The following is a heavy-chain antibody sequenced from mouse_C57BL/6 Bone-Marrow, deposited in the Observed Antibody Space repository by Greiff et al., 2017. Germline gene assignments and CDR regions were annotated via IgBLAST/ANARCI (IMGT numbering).Heavy chain of an antibody. CDR3: ARGGWLLGPFAY. V-gene: IGHV1-50*01. CDR2: IDPSDSYI. Sequence: QVQLQQPGAELVKPGASVKLSCKASGYTFTSYWMQWVKQRPGQGLEWIGEIDPSDSYINYNQKFKGKATLTVDTSSSTAYMQLSSLTYEDSAVYYCARGGWLLGPFAYWGQGTLVTVSA. CDR1: GYTFTSYW. D-gene: IGHD2-3*01. J-gene: IGHJ3*01.